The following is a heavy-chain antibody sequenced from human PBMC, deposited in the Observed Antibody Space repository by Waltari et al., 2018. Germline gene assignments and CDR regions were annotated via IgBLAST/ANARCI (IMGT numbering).Heavy chain of an antibody. CDR1: GGSFSVYY. Sequence: QVQLQQWGAGLLKPSETLSLTCAVYGGSFSVYYWSWIRQPPGKGLEWIGEINHSGSTNYNPSRRSRVTISVDTSKNQFSLKLSSVTAADTAVYYWAGRTDYYDSSGYMTGANWFDPWGQGTLVTVSS. D-gene: IGHD3-22*01. CDR2: INHSGST. CDR3: AGRTDYYDSSGYMTGANWFDP. J-gene: IGHJ5*02. V-gene: IGHV4-34*01.